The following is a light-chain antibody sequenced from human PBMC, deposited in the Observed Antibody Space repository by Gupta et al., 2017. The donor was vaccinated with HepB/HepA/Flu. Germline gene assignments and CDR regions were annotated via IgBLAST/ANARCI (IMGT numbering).Light chain of an antibody. J-gene: IGLJ1*01. V-gene: IGLV3-21*02. Sequence: SYVLTQPPSVSVSPGQTATITCWENNIGSSSVSWYQQKTGQAPVLVVYDDNERPSGIPERFSGSNSGNTATLTISRVEAGDEADYYCQVWDSNTDHCVFGTGTKVTVL. CDR1: NIGSSS. CDR2: DDN. CDR3: QVWDSNTDHCV.